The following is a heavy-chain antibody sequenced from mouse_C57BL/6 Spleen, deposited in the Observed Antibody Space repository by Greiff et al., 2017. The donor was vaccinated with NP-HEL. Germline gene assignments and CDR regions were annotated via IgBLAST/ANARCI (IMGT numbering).Heavy chain of an antibody. J-gene: IGHJ4*01. CDR3: ARGPGRGYAMDY. V-gene: IGHV1-26*01. CDR1: GYTFTDYY. Sequence: EVQLQQSGPELVKPGASVKISCKASGYTFTDYYMNWVKQSHGKSLEWIGDINPNNGGTSYNQKFKGKATLTVDKSSSTAYMELRSLTSEDSAVYYCARGPGRGYAMDYWGQGTSVTVSS. D-gene: IGHD3-3*01. CDR2: INPNNGGT.